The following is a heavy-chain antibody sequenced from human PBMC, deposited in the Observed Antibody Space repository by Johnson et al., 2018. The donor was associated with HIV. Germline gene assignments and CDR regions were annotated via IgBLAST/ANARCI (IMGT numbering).Heavy chain of an antibody. J-gene: IGHJ3*02. Sequence: VQLVESGGGLVQSGGSLRLSCAASGFTFSSYAMSWVRQAPGKGLEWVAVISYDGSNKYFADSVKGRFTISRDNSKNTLYLQMKSLRGEDTAVYSCARGRSSSSTAAFDIWGQGTMVTVSS. CDR3: ARGRSSSSTAAFDI. CDR2: ISYDGSNK. CDR1: GFTFSSYA. V-gene: IGHV3-30*04. D-gene: IGHD6-6*01.